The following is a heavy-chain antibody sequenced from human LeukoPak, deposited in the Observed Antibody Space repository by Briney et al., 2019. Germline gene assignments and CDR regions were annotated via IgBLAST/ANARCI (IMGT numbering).Heavy chain of an antibody. Sequence: GRSLRLSCAASGFTFSSYGMHWVRQAPGKGLEGVAFIRYDGSNKYYADSVKGRFTISRDNSKNTLYLQMNSLRAEDTAVYYCARLMVRGIFYYFDYWGQGTLVTVSS. CDR1: GFTFSSYG. D-gene: IGHD3-10*01. V-gene: IGHV3-33*08. J-gene: IGHJ4*02. CDR3: ARLMVRGIFYYFDY. CDR2: IRYDGSNK.